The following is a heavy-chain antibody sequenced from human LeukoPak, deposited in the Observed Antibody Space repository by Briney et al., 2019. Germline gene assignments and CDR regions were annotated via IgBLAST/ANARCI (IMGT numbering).Heavy chain of an antibody. CDR1: GLTFRSYC. J-gene: IGHJ4*02. CDR3: AKDRELLWFGEPEIDY. D-gene: IGHD3-10*01. Sequence: PGGSLRLSCAASGLTFRSYCMHWVRQAPGKGLEWVAFIRYDGSNKYYADSVKGRFTISRGNSKNTLHLQMNSLRAEDTAVYYCAKDRELLWFGEPEIDYCGQGTLVTVSS. V-gene: IGHV3-30*02. CDR2: IRYDGSNK.